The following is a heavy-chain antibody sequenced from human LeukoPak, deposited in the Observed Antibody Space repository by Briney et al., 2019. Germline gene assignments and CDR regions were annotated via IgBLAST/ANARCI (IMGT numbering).Heavy chain of an antibody. Sequence: GGSLRLSCAASGFTFSSYGMHWVRQAPGKGLEWVAFIRYDGSNKYYADSVKGRFTISRDNSKNTLYLQMNSLRAEDTAVYYCAIIPSSSWYSFLGYWGQGTLVTVSS. V-gene: IGHV3-30*02. J-gene: IGHJ4*02. CDR1: GFTFSSYG. D-gene: IGHD6-13*01. CDR3: AIIPSSSWYSFLGY. CDR2: IRYDGSNK.